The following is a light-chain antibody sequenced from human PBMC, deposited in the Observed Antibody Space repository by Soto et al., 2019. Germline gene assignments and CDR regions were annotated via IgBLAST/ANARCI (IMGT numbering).Light chain of an antibody. CDR2: VNNDGSH. J-gene: IGLJ2*01. V-gene: IGLV4-69*01. CDR1: GGHNSYA. Sequence: QPVLTQSPSASASLGASVKLTCTLSGGHNSYAIAWHQRQSEKGPRYLLKVNNDGSHSKVDGIPDRFSGSTSGAEYYLSISSLQSEDEGDYYCQTWDAGTLQFGGGTKLTVL. CDR3: QTWDAGTLQ.